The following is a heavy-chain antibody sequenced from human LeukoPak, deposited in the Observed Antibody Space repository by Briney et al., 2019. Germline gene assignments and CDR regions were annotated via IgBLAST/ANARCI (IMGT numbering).Heavy chain of an antibody. CDR1: GYTFTSYG. D-gene: IGHD6-19*01. CDR2: ISAYNGNT. Sequence: GASVKVSCKASGYTFTSYGISWVRQAPGQGLEWMGWISAYNGNTNYAQKLQGRVTMTTDTSTSTAYMELRSLRSDDTAVYYCARDSSGWNERYDAFDIWGQGTMVTVSS. V-gene: IGHV1-18*01. CDR3: ARDSSGWNERYDAFDI. J-gene: IGHJ3*02.